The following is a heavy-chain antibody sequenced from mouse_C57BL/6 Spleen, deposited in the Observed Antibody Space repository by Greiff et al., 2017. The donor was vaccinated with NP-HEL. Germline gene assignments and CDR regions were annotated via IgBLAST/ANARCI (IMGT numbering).Heavy chain of an antibody. Sequence: VQLQQSGPELVKPGASVKISCKASGYTFTDYYMNWVKQSHGKSLAWIGDINPNNGGTSYNQKFKGKATLTVDKSSSTAYMELRSLTSEDSAVYYCARPYYYGSHFDYWGQGTTLTVSS. J-gene: IGHJ2*01. V-gene: IGHV1-26*01. CDR3: ARPYYYGSHFDY. D-gene: IGHD1-1*01. CDR2: INPNNGGT. CDR1: GYTFTDYY.